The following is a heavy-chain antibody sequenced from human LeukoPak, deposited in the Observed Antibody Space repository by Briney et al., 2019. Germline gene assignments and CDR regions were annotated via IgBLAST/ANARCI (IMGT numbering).Heavy chain of an antibody. CDR1: GYTFNNYG. J-gene: IGHJ5*02. D-gene: IGHD3-9*01. CDR3: AKDWHILTGRNCFDP. Sequence: ASVTVSCKASGYTFNNYGISWVRQAPGQGLEWMGWVTSYNGDTNYAQKFQGRVTMSADTSTSTAYMELRSLRFDDTAIYYCAKDWHILTGRNCFDPWGQGTLVTVSS. V-gene: IGHV1-18*01. CDR2: VTSYNGDT.